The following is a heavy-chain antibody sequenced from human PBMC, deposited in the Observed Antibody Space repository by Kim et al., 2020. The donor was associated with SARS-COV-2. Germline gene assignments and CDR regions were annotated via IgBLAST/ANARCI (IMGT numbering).Heavy chain of an antibody. J-gene: IGHJ4*02. CDR3: ARGSLGRDGYKWVDY. CDR1: GFTFSSYW. V-gene: IGHV3-74*01. D-gene: IGHD5-12*01. Sequence: GALRLSCAASGFTFSSYWMHWVRQAPGKGLVWVSRINSDGSTTNYADSVKGRFTISRDNAKNTLYLQMNSLRAEDTAVYYCARGSLGRDGYKWVDYWGQ. CDR2: INSDGSTT.